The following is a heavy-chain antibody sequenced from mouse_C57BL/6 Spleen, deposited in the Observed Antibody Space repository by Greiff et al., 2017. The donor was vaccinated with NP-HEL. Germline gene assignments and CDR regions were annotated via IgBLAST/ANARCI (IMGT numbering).Heavy chain of an antibody. CDR1: GYSFTSYY. D-gene: IGHD1-1*01. J-gene: IGHJ2*01. Sequence: VQLQQSGPELVKPGASVKISCKASGYSFTSYYIHWVKQRPGQGLEWIGWIYPGSGNTKYNEKFKGKATLTADTSSSTAYMQLSSLTSEDSAVYYCARNPFYYGSSSNFDYWGQGTTLTVSS. CDR2: IYPGSGNT. V-gene: IGHV1-66*01. CDR3: ARNPFYYGSSSNFDY.